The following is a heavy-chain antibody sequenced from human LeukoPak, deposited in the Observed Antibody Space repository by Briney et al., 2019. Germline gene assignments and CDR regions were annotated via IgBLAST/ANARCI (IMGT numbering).Heavy chain of an antibody. D-gene: IGHD2-2*01. CDR1: GGTFSSYA. CDR3: ASGSSTSWGGWYFDL. J-gene: IGHJ2*01. Sequence: ASVKVSCKASGGTFSSYAISWVRQAPGQGLEWMGGIIPIFGTANYAQKFQGRVTITADESTSTAYMELSSLRPEDTAVYYCASGSSTSWGGWYFDLWGRGTLVTVSS. V-gene: IGHV1-69*13. CDR2: IIPIFGTA.